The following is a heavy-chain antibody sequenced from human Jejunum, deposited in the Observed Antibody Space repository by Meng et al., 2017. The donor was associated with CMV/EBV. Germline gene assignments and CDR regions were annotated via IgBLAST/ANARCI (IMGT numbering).Heavy chain of an antibody. CDR3: ARDGLSGRYFDY. Sequence: KASGYNFTSNNIIRVRQAPGRGPEWMGWINTNTGNPTYAQGFTGRFVFSLDTSVSTTYLQISSLKAEDTAVYYCARDGLSGRYFDYWGQGTLVTVSS. V-gene: IGHV7-4-1*02. CDR1: GYNFTSNN. J-gene: IGHJ4*02. CDR2: INTNTGNP. D-gene: IGHD1-26*01.